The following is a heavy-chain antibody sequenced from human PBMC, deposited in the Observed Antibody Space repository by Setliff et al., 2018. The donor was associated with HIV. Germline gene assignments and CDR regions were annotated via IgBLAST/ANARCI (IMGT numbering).Heavy chain of an antibody. CDR2: IYTSGST. J-gene: IGHJ4*02. CDR1: GGSISNYY. V-gene: IGHV4-4*07. D-gene: IGHD6-13*01. Sequence: SETLSLTCTVSGGSISNYYWSWIRQPAGKGLEWIGRIYTSGSTNYNPSLKSRVTISVDRSKNHFSLRLSSVTAADTAVYYCARGGSRGSWYWDYWGQGTLVTVSS. CDR3: ARGGSRGSWYWDY.